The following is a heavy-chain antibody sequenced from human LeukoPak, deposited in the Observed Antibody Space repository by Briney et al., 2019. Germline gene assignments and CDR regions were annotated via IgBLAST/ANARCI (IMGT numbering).Heavy chain of an antibody. CDR2: IRADAVTT. CDR1: GITFSGYS. J-gene: IGHJ4*02. Sequence: PGGSLRLSCAASGITFSGYSMNWIRQAPGKGLEWVSGIRADAVTTYYADSVKGRFIISRDNSKNTLYLQMNSLRAEDTAVYYCAKDQESFDYWGQGTLVTVSS. CDR3: AKDQESFDY. V-gene: IGHV3-23*01.